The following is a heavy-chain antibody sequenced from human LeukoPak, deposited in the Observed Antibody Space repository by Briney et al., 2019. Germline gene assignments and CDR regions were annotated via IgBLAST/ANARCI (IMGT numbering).Heavy chain of an antibody. V-gene: IGHV5-51*01. CDR3: ARGAVAGSLDY. D-gene: IGHD6-19*01. Sequence: GESLKISCKGSGYSFNNYWIGWVRQMPGKGLEWMGIIYPGDSDTRYSLSFQGQVTISADKSISTAYLQWSSLKVSDTAMYYCARGAVAGSLDYWGQGTLVTVSS. J-gene: IGHJ4*02. CDR2: IYPGDSDT. CDR1: GYSFNNYW.